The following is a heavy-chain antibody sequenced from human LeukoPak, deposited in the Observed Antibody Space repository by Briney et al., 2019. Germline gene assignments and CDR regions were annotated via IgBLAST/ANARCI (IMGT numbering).Heavy chain of an antibody. Sequence: SETLSLTCTVSGGSISSYYWSWIRQPPGKGLEWIGYIYYSGSTNYNPSLKSRVTISVDTSKNQFSLKLSSVTAADTAVYYCARYRGNYYYYGIDVWGQGTTVTVSS. V-gene: IGHV4-59*01. J-gene: IGHJ6*02. CDR3: ARYRGNYYYYGIDV. CDR2: IYYSGST. CDR1: GGSISSYY. D-gene: IGHD3-16*01.